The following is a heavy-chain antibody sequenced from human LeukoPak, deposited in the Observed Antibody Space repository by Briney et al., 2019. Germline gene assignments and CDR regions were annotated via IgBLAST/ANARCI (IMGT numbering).Heavy chain of an antibody. Sequence: SETLPLTCAVYGGSFSGYYWSWIRQPPGKELEWIGEINHSGSTNYNPSLKSRVTISVDTSKNQFSLKLSSVTAADTAVYYCARGRGRVLAVAARFFDYWGQGTLVTVSS. J-gene: IGHJ4*02. CDR2: INHSGST. CDR3: ARGRGRVLAVAARFFDY. CDR1: GGSFSGYY. V-gene: IGHV4-34*01. D-gene: IGHD6-6*01.